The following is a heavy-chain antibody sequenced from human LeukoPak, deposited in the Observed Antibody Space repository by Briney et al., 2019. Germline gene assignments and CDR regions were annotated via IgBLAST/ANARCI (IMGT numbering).Heavy chain of an antibody. V-gene: IGHV4-39*07. CDR1: GGSISSSSYY. CDR2: IYYSGST. J-gene: IGHJ1*01. CDR3: ARRVYYDILTGYFVPAFQH. D-gene: IGHD3-9*01. Sequence: PSETLSLTCTVSGGSISSSSYYWGWIRQPPGKGLEWIGSIYYSGSTYYNPSLKSRVTISVDTSKNQFSLKLSSVTAADTAVYYCARRVYYDILTGYFVPAFQHWGQGTLVTVSS.